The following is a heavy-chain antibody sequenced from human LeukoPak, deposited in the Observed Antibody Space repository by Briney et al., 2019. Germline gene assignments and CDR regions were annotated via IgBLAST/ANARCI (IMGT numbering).Heavy chain of an antibody. D-gene: IGHD5-18*01. J-gene: IGHJ6*03. CDR1: GYTLTELS. CDR3: ARESLTAMVTYYYYYMDV. Sequence: ASVKVSCKVSGYTLTELSMHWVRQAPGQGLEWMGRINPNSGGTNYAQKFQGRVTMTRDTSISTAYMELSRLRSDDTAVYYCARESLTAMVTYYYYYMDVWGKGTTVTVSS. CDR2: INPNSGGT. V-gene: IGHV1-2*06.